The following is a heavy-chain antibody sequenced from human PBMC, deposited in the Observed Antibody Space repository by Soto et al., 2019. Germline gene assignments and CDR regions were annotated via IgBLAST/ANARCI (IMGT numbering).Heavy chain of an antibody. D-gene: IGHD3-3*02. CDR1: GGSFTGYY. CDR2: INYRGSS. Sequence: SETLSLTCAVYGGSFTGYYWTWIRQTPGKGLEWIGEINYRGSSYYNPSLESRISMAVDTSKNQFSLKLRSVTAADTAVYFCVRGQPHRITICEVVIRSYDYGMDVWGQGTTVTVSS. CDR3: VRGQPHRITICEVVIRSYDYGMDV. J-gene: IGHJ6*02. V-gene: IGHV4-34*01.